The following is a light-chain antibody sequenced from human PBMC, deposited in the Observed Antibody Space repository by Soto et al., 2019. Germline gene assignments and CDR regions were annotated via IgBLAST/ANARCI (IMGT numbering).Light chain of an antibody. V-gene: IGKV1-5*03. CDR2: KAS. CDR1: QSISVW. CDR3: QQSNSYPLT. J-gene: IGKJ4*01. Sequence: DIQMTQSPSTLSASVGDRVTITCRASQSISVWLAWYQQKPGKAPNLLIYKASTLESGVPSRFSGSGSGTEFTLTISSLQPDDFATYYRQQSNSYPLTIGGGTKVEIK.